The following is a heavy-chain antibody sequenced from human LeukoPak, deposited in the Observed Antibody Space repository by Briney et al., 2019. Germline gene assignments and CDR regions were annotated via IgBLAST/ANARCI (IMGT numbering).Heavy chain of an antibody. J-gene: IGHJ4*02. Sequence: GASVKVSCKXSGYTFTSNDINWVRQATRQGLEWMGWMNPNSGNTGYAQKFQGRVTMTRNTSISTAYMELSSLRSEDTAVYYCARGHGIAAAVDFDYWGQGTLVTVSS. CDR2: MNPNSGNT. CDR3: ARGHGIAAAVDFDY. V-gene: IGHV1-8*01. CDR1: GYTFTSND. D-gene: IGHD6-13*01.